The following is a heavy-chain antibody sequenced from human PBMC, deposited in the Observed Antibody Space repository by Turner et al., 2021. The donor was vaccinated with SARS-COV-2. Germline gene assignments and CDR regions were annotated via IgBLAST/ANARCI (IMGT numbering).Heavy chain of an antibody. V-gene: IGHV3-30-3*01. Sequence: QVQLVESGGGVVQPGRSLILSCAASGFTFSSYAMHWVRQAPGKGREWVALISDDGSNKYYADSVKGRFTISRDNSKNTLYLQMNSLRAEDTAVYYCARDRDEYYDSANWFDPWGQGTLVTVSS. CDR1: GFTFSSYA. D-gene: IGHD3-22*01. CDR3: ARDRDEYYDSANWFDP. J-gene: IGHJ5*02. CDR2: ISDDGSNK.